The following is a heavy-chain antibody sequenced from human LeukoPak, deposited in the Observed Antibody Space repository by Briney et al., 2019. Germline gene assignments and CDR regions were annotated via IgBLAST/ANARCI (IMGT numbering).Heavy chain of an antibody. V-gene: IGHV3-21*01. Sequence: GGSLRLSCAASGFTFCSYSMNWLPQAPGKELEGVSSISTSSIYIYYADSVNGRFTISRDNAKNSLYLQMNTLRAEDTAVYYCAREPKRGSYLNWGQGTLVTVSS. CDR1: GFTFCSYS. J-gene: IGHJ4*02. CDR2: ISTSSIYI. D-gene: IGHD1-26*01. CDR3: AREPKRGSYLN.